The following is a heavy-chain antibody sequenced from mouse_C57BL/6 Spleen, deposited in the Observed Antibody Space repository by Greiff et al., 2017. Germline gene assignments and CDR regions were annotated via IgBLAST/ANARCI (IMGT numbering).Heavy chain of an antibody. J-gene: IGHJ2*01. D-gene: IGHD2-12*01. CDR1: GYTFTSYW. Sequence: VQLLQPGAELVKPGASVKMSCTASGYTFTSYWITWVKQRPGQGLEWIGDIYPGSGSTNYNEKFKSKATLTLDTSSSTAYMQLSSLTSEDSAVYYCARSVIRDYWGQGTTLTVSS. V-gene: IGHV1-55*01. CDR2: IYPGSGST. CDR3: ARSVIRDY.